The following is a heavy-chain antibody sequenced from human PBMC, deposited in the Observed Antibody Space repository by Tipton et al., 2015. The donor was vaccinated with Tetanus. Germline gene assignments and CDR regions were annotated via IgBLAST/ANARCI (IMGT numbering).Heavy chain of an antibody. D-gene: IGHD1-26*01. CDR2: IYYSGST. J-gene: IGHJ4*02. Sequence: TLSLTCTVSGGSISSGDYYWSWIRQPPGKGLEWIGYIYYSGSTYYNPSLKSRVTISVDTSKNQFSLKLSSVTAADTAVYYCASYGSPRGVTFYWGQGTLVTVSS. CDR3: ASYGSPRGVTFY. CDR1: GGSISSGDYY. V-gene: IGHV4-30-4*01.